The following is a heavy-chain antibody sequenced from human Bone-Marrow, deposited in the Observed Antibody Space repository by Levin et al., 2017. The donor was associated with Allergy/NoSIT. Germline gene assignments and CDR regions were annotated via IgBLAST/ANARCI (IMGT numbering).Heavy chain of an antibody. CDR1: GGSIRGYY. CDR2: IYYSGST. V-gene: IGHV4-59*01. CDR3: ARGGSDLYSWFDP. D-gene: IGHD5-12*01. Sequence: SQTLSLPCTVSGGSIRGYYWNWIRQPPGKGLDWIGYIYYSGSTNYNPSLKSRVTISVDTSKNQFSLKLSSVTAADTAVYYCARGGSDLYSWFDPWGQGTLVTVSS. J-gene: IGHJ5*02.